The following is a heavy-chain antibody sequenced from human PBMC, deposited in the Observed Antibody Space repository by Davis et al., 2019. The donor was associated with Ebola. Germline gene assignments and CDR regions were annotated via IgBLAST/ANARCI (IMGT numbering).Heavy chain of an antibody. J-gene: IGHJ4*02. D-gene: IGHD4-17*01. V-gene: IGHV3-9*01. Sequence: PGGSLRLSCAASGFTFSSYAMSWVRQAPGKGLEWVSGISWNSGNIGYGDSVQGTGYADSVKGRFTISRDNAKNSLYLQMTSLRVEDTALYYCAKDSHAYGDYGGFDHWGRGTLVTVSS. CDR3: AKDSHAYGDYGGFDH. CDR1: GFTFSSYA. CDR2: ISWNSGNIGYGDSVQGT.